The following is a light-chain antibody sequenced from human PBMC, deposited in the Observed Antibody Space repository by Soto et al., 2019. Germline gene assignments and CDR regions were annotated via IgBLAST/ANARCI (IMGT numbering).Light chain of an antibody. J-gene: IGKJ1*01. Sequence: DIQMTQSPSTLSASVGDRVTITCRASQTISNWLAWYQQKPGKAPKLLIYDASSLESGVPSRFSGSASGTEFTLTISSLQPDDIATYYCQQCHRYLTFGQGTKVDIK. V-gene: IGKV1-5*01. CDR1: QTISNW. CDR3: QQCHRYLT. CDR2: DAS.